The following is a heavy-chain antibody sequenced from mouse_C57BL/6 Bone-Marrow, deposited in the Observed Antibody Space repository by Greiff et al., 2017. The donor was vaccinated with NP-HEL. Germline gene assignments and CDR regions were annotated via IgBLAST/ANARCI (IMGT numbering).Heavy chain of an antibody. V-gene: IGHV1-55*01. CDR2: IYPGSGST. J-gene: IGHJ3*01. Sequence: QVQLKQPGAELVKPGASVKMSCKASGYTFTSYWITWVKQRPGQGLEWIGDIYPGSGSTNYNEKFKSKATLTVDTSSSTAYMQLSSLTSEDSAVYYCAREIYYDFTGVFAYWGQGTLVTVSA. CDR1: GYTFTSYW. CDR3: AREIYYDFTGVFAY. D-gene: IGHD2-4*01.